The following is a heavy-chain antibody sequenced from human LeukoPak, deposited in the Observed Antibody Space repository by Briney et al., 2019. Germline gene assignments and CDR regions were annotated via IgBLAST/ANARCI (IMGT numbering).Heavy chain of an antibody. CDR2: ILWSGGST. D-gene: IGHD3-10*02. J-gene: IGHJ6*04. V-gene: IGHV3-20*04. CDR3: AELGITMIGGV. CDR1: GFTFDDYG. Sequence: PGGSLRLSCAASGFTFDDYGMSWVRQAPGKGLEWVSGILWSGGSTGYADSVKGRFTISRDNAKNSLYLQMNSLRAEDTAVYYCAELGITMIGGVWGKGTTVTISS.